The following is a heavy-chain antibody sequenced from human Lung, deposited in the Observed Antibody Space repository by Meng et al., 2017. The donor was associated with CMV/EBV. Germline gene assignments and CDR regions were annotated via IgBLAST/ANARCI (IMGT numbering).Heavy chain of an antibody. Sequence: SXXVSXKTSGYTFAGHYLHWLRQAPGQGLEWMAWIHYDTGETNYAQNFHGRVTVTRDTSITTVYMELRSLRPDDTAVYYCARRGPSYCGVDCLAWFDPWGQGXLVTVSS. CDR1: GYTFAGHY. J-gene: IGHJ5*02. V-gene: IGHV1-2*02. CDR2: IHYDTGET. CDR3: ARRGPSYCGVDCLAWFDP. D-gene: IGHD2-21*01.